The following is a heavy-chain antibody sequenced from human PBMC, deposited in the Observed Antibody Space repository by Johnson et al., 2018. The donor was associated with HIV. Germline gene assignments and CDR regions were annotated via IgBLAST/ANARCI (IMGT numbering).Heavy chain of an antibody. CDR1: GFTFSNYP. J-gene: IGHJ3*02. Sequence: QVQLVESGGGLVQPGGSLRLSCAAFGFTFSNYPMHWVRQAPGKGLDWVAVISYDGRKKYYADSVTARFTISRDNSKNTLYLQMNSLRAEDTAVYYCASAGRNFWSGYDAFDIWGQGTMVTVSS. D-gene: IGHD3-3*01. CDR3: ASAGRNFWSGYDAFDI. CDR2: ISYDGRKK. V-gene: IGHV3-30*04.